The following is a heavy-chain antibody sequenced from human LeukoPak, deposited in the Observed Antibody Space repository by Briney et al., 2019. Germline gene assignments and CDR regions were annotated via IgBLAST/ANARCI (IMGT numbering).Heavy chain of an antibody. CDR2: INWNGVST. J-gene: IGHJ4*02. V-gene: IGHV3-20*04. CDR3: ARDILYDSSGYYLDY. Sequence: PGGSLRLSCAASGFTFDDYGMSWVRQAPGKGLEWVSGINWNGVSTGYVDSVKGRFTISRDNAKNPLYLQMNSLRAEDTALYYCARDILYDSSGYYLDYWGQGTLVTVSS. D-gene: IGHD3-22*01. CDR1: GFTFDDYG.